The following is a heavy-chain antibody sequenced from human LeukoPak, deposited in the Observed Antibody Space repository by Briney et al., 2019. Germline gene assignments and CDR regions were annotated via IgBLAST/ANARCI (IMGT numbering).Heavy chain of an antibody. J-gene: IGHJ3*02. D-gene: IGHD3-22*01. CDR1: GFTFGDYA. V-gene: IGHV3-49*04. CDR2: IRSKAYGGTT. CDR3: TRDLSTYDSSDAFDI. Sequence: GGSLRLSCTASGFTFGDYAMSWVRQAPGKWLEWVGFIRSKAYGGTTEYAASVKGRFTISRDDSKSIAYLQMNSLKTEDTAVYYCTRDLSTYDSSDAFDIWGQGTMVTVSS.